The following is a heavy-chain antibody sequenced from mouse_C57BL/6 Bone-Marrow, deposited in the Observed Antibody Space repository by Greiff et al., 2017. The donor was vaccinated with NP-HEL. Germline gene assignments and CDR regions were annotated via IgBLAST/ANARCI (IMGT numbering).Heavy chain of an antibody. V-gene: IGHV1-54*01. Sequence: QVTLKESGAELVRPGTSVKVSCKASGYAFTNYLIEWVKQRPGQGLEWIGAINPGSGGTNYNEKFKGKATLTADKSSSTAYMQLSSLTSEDSAVYFCARFPYCDYWGQGTTLTVSS. CDR3: ARFPYCDY. CDR1: GYAFTNYL. J-gene: IGHJ2*01. CDR2: INPGSGGT.